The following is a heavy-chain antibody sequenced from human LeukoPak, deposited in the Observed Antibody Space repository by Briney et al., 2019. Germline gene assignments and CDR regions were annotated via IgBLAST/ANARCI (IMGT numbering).Heavy chain of an antibody. V-gene: IGHV3-74*01. CDR1: GFTFNTYW. D-gene: IGHD2-2*01. J-gene: IGHJ4*02. Sequence: PGGSLRLSCAASGFTFNTYWMHWVRQAPGKGLVWVSRINTDGRITNYADSVKGRFTVSRDNSRSTLYLQMNSLRVEDTGVYYCARALSQGAGAAVPSAPIDYWGQGTLVTVSS. CDR2: INTDGRIT. CDR3: ARALSQGAGAAVPSAPIDY.